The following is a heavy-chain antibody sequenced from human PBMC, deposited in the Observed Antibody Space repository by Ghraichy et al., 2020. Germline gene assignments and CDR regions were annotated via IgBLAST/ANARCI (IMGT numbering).Heavy chain of an antibody. V-gene: IGHV3-23*01. D-gene: IGHD6-6*01. CDR1: GFTFSSYA. CDR3: AKTNSSSSPRYYYYYYYMDV. J-gene: IGHJ6*03. CDR2: ISGSGGST. Sequence: GESLNISCAASGFTFSSYAMSWVRQAPGKGLEWVSAISGSGGSTYYADSVKGRFTISRDNSKNTLYLQMNSLRAEDTAVYYCAKTNSSSSPRYYYYYYYMDVWGKGTTVTVSS.